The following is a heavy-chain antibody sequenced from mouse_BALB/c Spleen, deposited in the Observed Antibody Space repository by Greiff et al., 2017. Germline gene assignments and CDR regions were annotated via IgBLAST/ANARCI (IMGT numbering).Heavy chain of an antibody. CDR2: IRNKANGYTT. Sequence: EVKLVESGGGLVQPGGSLRLSCATSGFTFTDYYMSWVRQPPGKALEWLGFIRNKANGYTTEYSASVKGRFTISRDNSQSILYLQMNTLRAEDSATYFCARDISVWAAWFADWGQGTLVTVSA. V-gene: IGHV7-3*02. CDR3: ARDISVWAAWFAD. CDR1: GFTFTDYY. J-gene: IGHJ3*01. D-gene: IGHD2-10*02.